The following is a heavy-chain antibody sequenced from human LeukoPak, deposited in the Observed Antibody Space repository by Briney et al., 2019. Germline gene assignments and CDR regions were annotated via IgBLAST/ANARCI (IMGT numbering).Heavy chain of an antibody. J-gene: IGHJ4*02. Sequence: GGSLRLSCAASGFTFSSYAMSWVRQAPGKGLEWVSAISGSGGSTYYADSVKGRFTISRDNSKNTLYLQMNSLRAEDTAVYYCARDSGRYYYDSSGYYYWGQGTLVTVSS. V-gene: IGHV3-23*01. D-gene: IGHD3-22*01. CDR3: ARDSGRYYYDSSGYYY. CDR2: ISGSGGST. CDR1: GFTFSSYA.